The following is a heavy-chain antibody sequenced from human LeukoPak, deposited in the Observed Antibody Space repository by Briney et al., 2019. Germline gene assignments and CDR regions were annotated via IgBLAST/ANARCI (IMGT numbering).Heavy chain of an antibody. CDR1: GFTFSSYW. V-gene: IGHV3-7*01. CDR3: ARPAGMQQLAPHFDY. Sequence: PGGSLRLSCAASGFTFSSYWMSWVRQAPGKGLEWVANIKQDGSEKYYVDSVKGRFTISRDNAKNSLYLQMNSLRAEDTAVYYCARPAGMQQLAPHFDYWGQGTLVTVSS. J-gene: IGHJ4*02. CDR2: IKQDGSEK. D-gene: IGHD6-13*01.